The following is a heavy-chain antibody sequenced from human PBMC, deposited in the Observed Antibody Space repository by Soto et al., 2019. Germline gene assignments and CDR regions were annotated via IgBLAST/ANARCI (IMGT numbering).Heavy chain of an antibody. CDR1: GYTFTSYG. J-gene: IGHJ2*01. CDR3: ARPTVVRVAGTFMGDTAYWYFDL. Sequence: QVQLVQSGAEVKKPGASVKVSCKASGYTFTSYGISWVRQAPGQGLEWMGWISAYNGNTNYAQKLQGRVTMTTDTSTSPXXMXLXXLRSDDTAVYYCARPTVVRVAGTFMGDTAYWYFDLWGRGTLVTVSS. V-gene: IGHV1-18*01. CDR2: ISAYNGNT. D-gene: IGHD6-19*01.